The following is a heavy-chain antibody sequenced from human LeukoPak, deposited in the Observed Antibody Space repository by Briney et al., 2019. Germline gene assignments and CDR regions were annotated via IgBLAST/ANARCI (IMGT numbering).Heavy chain of an antibody. CDR3: AKGGSYYDSSNYFFRFDY. J-gene: IGHJ4*02. Sequence: PGGSLRLSCAASGFTFSSNAMTWVRQAPGKGLEWVSGISGNGGNTYYADSVKGRFTISRDNSKNTLCLQMNSLRAEDTAVYYCAKGGSYYDSSNYFFRFDYWGQGTLVTVSS. V-gene: IGHV3-23*01. CDR2: ISGNGGNT. D-gene: IGHD3-22*01. CDR1: GFTFSSNA.